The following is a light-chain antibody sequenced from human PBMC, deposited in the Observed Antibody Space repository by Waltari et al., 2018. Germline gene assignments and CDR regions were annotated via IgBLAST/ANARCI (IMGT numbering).Light chain of an antibody. V-gene: IGLV1-44*01. Sequence: QSVLTQPPSASGTPGQRVTISCSGSSSNIGNNPINWYHQLPGTAPKLLIYSNNQRPSGVPDRFSGSKSDASASLTISGLQSEDEADYYCATWDDTLTGVVFGGGTKLTV. CDR2: SNN. CDR3: ATWDDTLTGVV. CDR1: SSNIGNNP. J-gene: IGLJ2*01.